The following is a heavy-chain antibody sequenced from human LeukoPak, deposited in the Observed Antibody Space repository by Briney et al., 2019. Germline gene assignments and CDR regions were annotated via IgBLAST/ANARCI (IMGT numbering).Heavy chain of an antibody. Sequence: PGGSLRLSCAASGFTFSSYGMHWVRQAPGKGLEWVAFIRYDGSNKYYADSVKGRFTISRDNSKNTLYLQMYSLRAEDTAVYYCAITGWFGELLSFDYWGQGTLVTVSS. CDR1: GFTFSSYG. J-gene: IGHJ4*02. CDR3: AITGWFGELLSFDY. D-gene: IGHD3-10*01. V-gene: IGHV3-30*02. CDR2: IRYDGSNK.